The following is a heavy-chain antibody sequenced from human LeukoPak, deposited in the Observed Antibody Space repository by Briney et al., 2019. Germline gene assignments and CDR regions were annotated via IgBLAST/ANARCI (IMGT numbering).Heavy chain of an antibody. Sequence: SETLSLTCTVSGGSISSYYWSWIRQPPGKGLEWIGYIYYSGSINYNPSLKSRVTISVDTSKNQFSLKLSSVTAADTAVYYCARVAYGDYGGYYFDYWGQGTLVTVSS. CDR1: GGSISSYY. CDR2: IYYSGSI. V-gene: IGHV4-59*01. CDR3: ARVAYGDYGGYYFDY. J-gene: IGHJ4*02. D-gene: IGHD4-17*01.